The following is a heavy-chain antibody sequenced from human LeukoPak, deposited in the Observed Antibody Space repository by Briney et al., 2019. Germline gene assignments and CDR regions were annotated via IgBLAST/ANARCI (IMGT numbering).Heavy chain of an antibody. Sequence: GGSLRPSCAASGFTFSSYAMSWVRQAPGKGLEWVSTICGSGSCTYYADSVKGRFTISRDNSRNTLSLQMNSLRVEDAALYYCAKHDLSGSYFVYWGQGTLVTVSS. CDR2: ICGSGSCT. D-gene: IGHD3-10*01. CDR1: GFTFSSYA. J-gene: IGHJ4*02. CDR3: AKHDLSGSYFVY. V-gene: IGHV3-23*01.